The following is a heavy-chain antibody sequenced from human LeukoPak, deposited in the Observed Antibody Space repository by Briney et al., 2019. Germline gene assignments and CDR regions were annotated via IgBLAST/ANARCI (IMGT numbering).Heavy chain of an antibody. J-gene: IGHJ4*02. Sequence: GGSLRLSCAASGFTFSSYAMSWVRQAPGKGLEWVSAISGSGGSTYYADSVKGRFTISRDNSKNTLYLQMNSLRAEDTAVYYCATGGDSGSYYFDYWGQGTLVIVSS. CDR2: ISGSGGST. D-gene: IGHD1-26*01. CDR1: GFTFSSYA. V-gene: IGHV3-23*01. CDR3: ATGGDSGSYYFDY.